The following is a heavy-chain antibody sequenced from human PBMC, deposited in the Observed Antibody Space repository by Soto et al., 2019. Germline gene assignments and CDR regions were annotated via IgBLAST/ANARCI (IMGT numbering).Heavy chain of an antibody. CDR2: INAGNGNT. CDR3: ARISSSARGYYFNY. J-gene: IGHJ4*02. D-gene: IGHD6-6*01. V-gene: IGHV1-3*01. CDR1: GYTFTSYA. Sequence: ASVRVSHKASGYTFTSYAMHQVRQAPGQRLEWMGWINAGNGNTKYSQKFQGRVTITRVTSASTAYMELSSLRSEDTAVYYCARISSSARGYYFNYWGQGTLVTVSS.